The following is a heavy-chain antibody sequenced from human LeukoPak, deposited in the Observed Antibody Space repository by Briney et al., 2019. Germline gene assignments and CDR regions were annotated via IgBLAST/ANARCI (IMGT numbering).Heavy chain of an antibody. Sequence: GASVKVSCKASGYTFTSYDINWVRQATGLGPEWMGWMNPNSVNTGYAQKFQGRVTMTRNTSISTAYLELSSLTSEDTAVYYCARGPNKYDGGNSGSAWFDPWGQGSLVTVSS. CDR2: MNPNSVNT. J-gene: IGHJ5*02. CDR3: ARGPNKYDGGNSGSAWFDP. V-gene: IGHV1-8*01. CDR1: GYTFTSYD. D-gene: IGHD4-23*01.